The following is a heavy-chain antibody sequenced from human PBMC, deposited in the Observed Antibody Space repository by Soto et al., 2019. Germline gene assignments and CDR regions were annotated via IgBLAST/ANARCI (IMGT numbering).Heavy chain of an antibody. D-gene: IGHD1-26*01. V-gene: IGHV3-30*18. CDR2: MSSDGTNK. Sequence: QVQLVASGGGVVQPGTSLRLSCAASGFTFSSYAVHWVRQAPGEGLEWVAAMSSDGTNKYYADSVKGRFTISRDNSKNTLYLQMNSLRAEDTAVYYCAKTPWEKYYSSWFDHWGQGTLVTVSS. CDR1: GFTFSSYA. J-gene: IGHJ5*02. CDR3: AKTPWEKYYSSWFDH.